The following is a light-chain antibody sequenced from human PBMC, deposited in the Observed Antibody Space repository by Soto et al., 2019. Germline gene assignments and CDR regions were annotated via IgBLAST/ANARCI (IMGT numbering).Light chain of an antibody. CDR1: SGDIGSYNR. V-gene: IGLV2-14*01. CDR2: EVT. J-gene: IGLJ1*01. CDR3: RSYTNINTGACV. Sequence: QSVLTQPASVSGSPGQSITISCTGTSGDIGSYNRVSWYQQHPGKAPKLIIYEVTDRPSGVSDRFSGSKSGNTASLTISGLQAEDEAEYYCRSYTNINTGACVFGTGTKLTVL.